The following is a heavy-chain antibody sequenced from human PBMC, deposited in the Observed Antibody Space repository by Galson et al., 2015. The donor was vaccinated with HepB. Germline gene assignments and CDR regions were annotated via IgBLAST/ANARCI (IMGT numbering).Heavy chain of an antibody. CDR2: INTGNGHT. J-gene: IGHJ4*02. D-gene: IGHD3-10*01. Sequence: SVKVSCKASGYTFSTYNMHWVRQAPGQGLEWVGWINTGNGHTKYSRKFQGRVTITRDSSAGTAYMELSGLTSEDTAMYYCARAPLISFGELMYPLAKWGLGTLVTVSS. CDR1: GYTFSTYN. CDR3: ARAPLISFGELMYPLAK. V-gene: IGHV1-3*04.